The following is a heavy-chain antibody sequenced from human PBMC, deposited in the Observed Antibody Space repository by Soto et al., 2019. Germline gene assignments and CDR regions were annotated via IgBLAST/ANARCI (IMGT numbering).Heavy chain of an antibody. V-gene: IGHV3-9*01. CDR1: GFTFDDYA. Sequence: EVQLVESGGGLVQPGRSLRLSCAASGFTFDDYAMHWVRQAPVKGLEWVSGISWNSGSIGYADSVKGRFTISRDNAKNSLYLQMNSLRAEDTALYYCAKDDSSGLEYFQHWGKGTLVTVSS. J-gene: IGHJ1*01. CDR2: ISWNSGSI. CDR3: AKDDSSGLEYFQH. D-gene: IGHD6-19*01.